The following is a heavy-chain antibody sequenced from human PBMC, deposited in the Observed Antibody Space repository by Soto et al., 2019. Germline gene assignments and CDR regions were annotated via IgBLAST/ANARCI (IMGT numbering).Heavy chain of an antibody. D-gene: IGHD1-26*01. CDR3: ARVVSGSYYTGFGDFDF. J-gene: IGHJ4*02. CDR1: VFTFSDYW. CDR2: IRKDGSQI. V-gene: IGHV3-7*03. Sequence: GWSLRLSCAASVFTFSDYWMIWFRQAPGRGLEWVANIRKDGSQINSVDSVKGRFTISRDNAKNSLFLQMNSLRAEDTALYYCARVVSGSYYTGFGDFDFWGQGALVTVSS.